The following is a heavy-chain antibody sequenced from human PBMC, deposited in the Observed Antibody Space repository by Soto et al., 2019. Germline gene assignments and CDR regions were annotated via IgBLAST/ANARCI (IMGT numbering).Heavy chain of an antibody. J-gene: IGHJ6*02. D-gene: IGHD1-1*01. CDR1: GFTFSSYA. CDR2: IRSRVDII. CDR3: AKQQGPGTPYYYAMDV. V-gene: IGHV3-23*01. Sequence: SLRLSCAASGFTFSSYAMTWVRQAPGKGLEWVSVIRSRVDIIFYADSVQGRFTISRDNSRYTLYLQMNYLSAEDTAVYYCAKQQGPGTPYYYAMDVWGQGTTVTVSS.